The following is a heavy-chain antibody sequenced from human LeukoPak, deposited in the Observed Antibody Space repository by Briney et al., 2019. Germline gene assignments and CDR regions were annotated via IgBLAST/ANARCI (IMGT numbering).Heavy chain of an antibody. D-gene: IGHD3-16*01. CDR3: AADFYTSYHLGY. CDR1: GFTVTVNY. J-gene: IGHJ4*02. Sequence: GGSLRLSCAVSGFTVTVNYMSWVRQAPGKGLEWVSIIYKSGTISYADSVKGRFIISRDSSTNTLSLQMTSLRAEDTAVYYCAADFYTSYHLGYWGQGALVTVSS. V-gene: IGHV3-66*01. CDR2: IYKSGTI.